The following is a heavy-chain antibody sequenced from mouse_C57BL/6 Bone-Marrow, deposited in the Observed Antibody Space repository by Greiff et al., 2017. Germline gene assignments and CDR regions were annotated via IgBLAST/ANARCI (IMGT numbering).Heavy chain of an antibody. CDR1: GYAFSSSW. CDR3: SRGEVTSGY. J-gene: IGHJ2*01. V-gene: IGHV1-82*01. D-gene: IGHD2-2*01. Sequence: VMLVESGPELVKPGASVKISCKASGYAFSSSWMNWVKQRPGKGLEWIGRIYPGDGDTNYNGKFKGKATLTADKSSSTAYMQLSSLTSEDSAVYFCSRGEVTSGYWGQGTTLTVSS. CDR2: IYPGDGDT.